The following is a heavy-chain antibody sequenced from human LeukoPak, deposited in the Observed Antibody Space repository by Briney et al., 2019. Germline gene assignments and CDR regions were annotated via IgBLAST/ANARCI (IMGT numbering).Heavy chain of an antibody. D-gene: IGHD4-23*01. J-gene: IGHJ4*02. V-gene: IGHV3-15*01. CDR2: IKSKTDGGTT. Sequence: GGSLRLSCAASGFTFSNAWMSWVRQAPGKGLEWVGRIKSKTDGGTTDYAAPVKGRFTISRDDSKNTLYLQMNSLKTEDTAVYYCTTDPPMVVIPARWGQGTLVTVSS. CDR3: TTDPPMVVIPAR. CDR1: GFTFSNAW.